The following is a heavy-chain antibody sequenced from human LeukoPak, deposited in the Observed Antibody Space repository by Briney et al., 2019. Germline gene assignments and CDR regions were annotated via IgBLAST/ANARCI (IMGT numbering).Heavy chain of an antibody. D-gene: IGHD6-19*01. V-gene: IGHV3-21*01. CDR3: ARDPGTVADPYFDY. CDR2: ISSSSGHI. Sequence: GGSLRLSCAASGFTSRSYNMNWVRQPPGKGLEWVSSISSSSGHIHYADSVKGRFTISRDNANNSLYLQMNSLRDEDTAVYYCARDPGTVADPYFDYWGQGSLVTVSS. J-gene: IGHJ4*02. CDR1: GFTSRSYN.